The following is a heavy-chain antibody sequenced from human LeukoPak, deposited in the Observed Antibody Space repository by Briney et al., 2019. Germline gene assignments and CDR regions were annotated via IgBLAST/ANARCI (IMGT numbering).Heavy chain of an antibody. J-gene: IGHJ4*02. Sequence: ASVKVSCKASGYTFASYDINWLRQATGQGLEWMGWMNPNSGNTGYAQKFQGRVTMTRNSSISTAYMELSSLRSEDTAVYYCARVGYSYGTTYHYWGQGTLVTVSS. CDR3: ARVGYSYGTTYHY. V-gene: IGHV1-8*01. CDR2: MNPNSGNT. D-gene: IGHD5-18*01. CDR1: GYTFASYD.